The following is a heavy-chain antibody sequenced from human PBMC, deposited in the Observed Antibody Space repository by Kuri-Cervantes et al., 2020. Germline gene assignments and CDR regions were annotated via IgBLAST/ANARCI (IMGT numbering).Heavy chain of an antibody. CDR1: GFTFRRFE. CDR2: ISSGETI. V-gene: IGHV3-48*03. D-gene: IGHD6-6*01. Sequence: GESLKISCAASGFTFRRFEMNWVRQAPGKGLEWVSYISSGETISYADSVKGRFTISRDNAKNSLYLQMNSLRGEDTAAYYCARVGRSTRPGYWGQGTLVTVSS. J-gene: IGHJ4*02. CDR3: ARVGRSTRPGY.